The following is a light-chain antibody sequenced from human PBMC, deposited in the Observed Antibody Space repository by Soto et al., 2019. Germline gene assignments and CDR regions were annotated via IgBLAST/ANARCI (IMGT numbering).Light chain of an antibody. J-gene: IGKJ1*01. Sequence: DIQMTHSPSTLSASVGDRVIITCRTSQSISSYLNWYQQKPGEAPTLLIYRASTLQSGVPSRFSGSESGTEFTLTISSLQPEDFATYYCQQSYSTLWTFGQGTKVDIK. V-gene: IGKV1-39*01. CDR3: QQSYSTLWT. CDR1: QSISSY. CDR2: RAS.